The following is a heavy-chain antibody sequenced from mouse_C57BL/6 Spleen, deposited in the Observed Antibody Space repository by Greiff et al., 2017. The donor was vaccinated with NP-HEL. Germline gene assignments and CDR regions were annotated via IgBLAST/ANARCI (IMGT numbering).Heavy chain of an antibody. CDR2: ISNLAYSI. Sequence: EVKLVESGGGLVQPGGSLKLSCAASGFTFSDYGMAWVRQAPRKGPEWVAFISNLAYSIYYADTVTGRYTISRENAKNTLYLEMSSLRSEDTAMYYCARQVPPYDFWFAYWGQGTLVTVSA. CDR1: GFTFSDYG. J-gene: IGHJ3*01. V-gene: IGHV5-15*01. D-gene: IGHD2-4*01. CDR3: ARQVPPYDFWFAY.